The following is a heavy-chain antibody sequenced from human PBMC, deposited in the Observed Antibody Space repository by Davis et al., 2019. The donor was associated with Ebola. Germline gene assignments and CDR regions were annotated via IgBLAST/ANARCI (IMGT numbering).Heavy chain of an antibody. CDR3: ARELDYGDEGNWFDP. CDR2: ISSSSSYI. D-gene: IGHD4-17*01. CDR1: GFTFSSYS. Sequence: PGESLKISCAASGFTFSSYSMNWVRQAPGKGLEWVSSISSSSSYIYYADSVKGRFTISRDNAKNSLYLQMNSLRAEDTAVYYCARELDYGDEGNWFDPWGQGTLVTVSS. V-gene: IGHV3-21*01. J-gene: IGHJ5*02.